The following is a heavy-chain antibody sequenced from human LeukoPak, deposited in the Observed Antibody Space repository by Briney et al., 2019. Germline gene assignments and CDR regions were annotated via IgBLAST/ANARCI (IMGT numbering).Heavy chain of an antibody. J-gene: IGHJ3*02. CDR1: GYTFTGYY. Sequence: ASVKVSCKASGYTFTGYYMHWVRQAPGQGLEWMGWINPNSGGTNYAQKFQGRVTMTRDTSISTAYMELSRPRSDDTAVYYCAREKKFRRYYYDSSNAFDIWGQGTMVTVSS. D-gene: IGHD3-22*01. CDR3: AREKKFRRYYYDSSNAFDI. V-gene: IGHV1-2*02. CDR2: INPNSGGT.